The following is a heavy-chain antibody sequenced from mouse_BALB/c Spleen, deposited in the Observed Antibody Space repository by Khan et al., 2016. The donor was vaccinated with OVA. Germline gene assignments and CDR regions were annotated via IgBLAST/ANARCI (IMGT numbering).Heavy chain of an antibody. J-gene: IGHJ3*01. V-gene: IGHV1-7*01. D-gene: IGHD2-1*01. CDR2: IKPSTDYT. Sequence: QVRLQQSGAELAKPGASVKMSCKASGYIFTSYWMHWVKQRPGQGLEWIGYIKPSTDYTEYNQKFKDKATLTTDKSSSTAYMQLSSLTSEDSAVYYCARIELYGIIAYWGQGTRVTVSA. CDR1: GYIFTSYW. CDR3: ARIELYGIIAY.